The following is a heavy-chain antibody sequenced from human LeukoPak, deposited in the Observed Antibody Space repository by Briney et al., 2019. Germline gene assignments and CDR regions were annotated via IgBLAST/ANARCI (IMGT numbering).Heavy chain of an antibody. D-gene: IGHD6-19*01. Sequence: GGSLRLSCGASGFTFSSYDMHWVRRAPGKGLEWVAGIRYDGRHTYHADSVKGRFTISRDNSKNTLYLQMESLKTEDTAVYYCARGQTRRRYSSGWNNYYYYYMDVWGKGTTVTVSS. V-gene: IGHV3-30*03. J-gene: IGHJ6*03. CDR3: ARGQTRRRYSSGWNNYYYYYMDV. CDR1: GFTFSSYD. CDR2: IRYDGRHT.